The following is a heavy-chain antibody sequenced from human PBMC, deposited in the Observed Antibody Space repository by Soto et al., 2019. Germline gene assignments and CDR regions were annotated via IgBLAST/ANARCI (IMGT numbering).Heavy chain of an antibody. CDR2: VYHSGST. J-gene: IGHJ4*02. Sequence: QVHLQVSGPGLVKPSGTLSLTCAVSSGSITTNYWLRWVRQPPGKGLEWIGDVYHSGSTDYRSSLRSRVTISVDKSKNQFSLNLTSVTAADTAVYYCARRQVVPASLFDYWGQGTLVTVSS. CDR1: SGSITTNYW. V-gene: IGHV4-4*02. D-gene: IGHD2-2*01. CDR3: ARRQVVPASLFDY.